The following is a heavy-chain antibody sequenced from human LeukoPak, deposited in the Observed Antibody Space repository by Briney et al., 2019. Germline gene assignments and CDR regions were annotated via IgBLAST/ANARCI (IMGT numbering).Heavy chain of an antibody. V-gene: IGHV2-70*01. CDR1: GFSLTTSGTC. CDR2: ITWDDNE. J-gene: IGHJ4*02. Sequence: SGPALVKPTQTLTLTCTFSGFSLTTSGTCVSWIRQPPGKALEWLALITWDDNEYYSTSLKARLTISQDTSRNQVVLRMTNMDPVDTATYYCARYLYGDSAFYFDYWGQGALVTVSS. CDR3: ARYLYGDSAFYFDY. D-gene: IGHD4-17*01.